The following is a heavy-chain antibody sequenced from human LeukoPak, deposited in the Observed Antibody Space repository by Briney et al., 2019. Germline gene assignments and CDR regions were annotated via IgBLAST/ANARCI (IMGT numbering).Heavy chain of an antibody. V-gene: IGHV1-69*05. CDR1: GGTFSSYA. J-gene: IGHJ5*02. CDR3: ARGNRRRITIFGVVIYWFDP. CDR2: IIPIFGTA. Sequence: ASVKVSCKASGGTFSSYAISWVRQAPGQGLEWMGGIIPIFGTANYAQKFQGRVAMTRDMSTSTVYMELSSLRSEDTAVYYCARGNRRRITIFGVVIYWFDPWGQGTLVTVSS. D-gene: IGHD3-3*01.